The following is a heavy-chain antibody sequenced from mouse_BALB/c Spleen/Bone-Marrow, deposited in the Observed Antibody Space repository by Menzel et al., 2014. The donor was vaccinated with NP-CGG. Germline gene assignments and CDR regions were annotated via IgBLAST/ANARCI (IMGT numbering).Heavy chain of an antibody. D-gene: IGHD1-1*01. CDR1: GYTFTSYW. CDR3: AKSSYYYGSSYVNAMDY. CDR2: INPSNGRT. V-gene: IGHV1S81*02. Sequence: QVQLQQSGAELVKPGASVKMSCKASGYTFTSYWMHWVKQRPGQGLEWIGKINPSNGRTNYNEKFKSKATLTVDKSSSTTYMQLSTLTAEDSAVYYCAKSSYYYGSSYVNAMDYWGQGTSVTVSS. J-gene: IGHJ4*01.